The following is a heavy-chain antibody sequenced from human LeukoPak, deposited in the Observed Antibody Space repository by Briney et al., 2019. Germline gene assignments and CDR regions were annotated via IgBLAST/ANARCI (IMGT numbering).Heavy chain of an antibody. D-gene: IGHD3-16*01. CDR1: GFTFSTYS. CDR2: ISSSGDYI. CDR3: ARGGDSWVYYYMDV. Sequence: PGGSLRLSCAASGFTFSTYSMNWVRQAPGKGLEWVSSISSSGDYIYYTDSVKGRFTISKDNGKSSLFLQMNSLRAEDTAVYYCARGGDSWVYYYMDVWGKGTTVTVSS. J-gene: IGHJ6*03. V-gene: IGHV3-21*01.